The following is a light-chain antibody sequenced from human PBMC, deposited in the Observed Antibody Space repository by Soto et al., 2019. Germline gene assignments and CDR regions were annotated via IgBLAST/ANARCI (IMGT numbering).Light chain of an antibody. J-gene: IGLJ1*01. Sequence: QSVLTQPPSASGSPGQSVAISCTGTSSDVGGYNYVSWYQQHPGKAPKLMIYEVNKRPSGVPDRFSGSKSGNTASLTVSGHHAEDEADYYCSSYAGSSHVFGTGTKLTVL. CDR3: SSYAGSSHV. V-gene: IGLV2-8*01. CDR1: SSDVGGYNY. CDR2: EVN.